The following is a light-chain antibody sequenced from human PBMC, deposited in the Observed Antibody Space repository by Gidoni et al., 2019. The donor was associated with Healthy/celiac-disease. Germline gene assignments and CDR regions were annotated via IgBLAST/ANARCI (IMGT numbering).Light chain of an antibody. CDR3: QQRSNWPRGVT. J-gene: IGKJ3*01. V-gene: IGKV3-11*01. CDR2: DAS. Sequence: EIVLTPSPATLSLSPGERATLSCRASQSVSSYLAWYQQKPGQAPRLLIYDASNRATGIPARFSGSGSGTDFTITISSLEPEDFAVYYCQQRSNWPRGVTFGPGTKVEIK. CDR1: QSVSSY.